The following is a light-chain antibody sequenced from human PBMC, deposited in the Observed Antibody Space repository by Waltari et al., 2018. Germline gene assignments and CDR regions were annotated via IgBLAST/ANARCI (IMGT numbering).Light chain of an antibody. CDR1: QSVGPY. J-gene: IGKJ1*01. V-gene: IGKV3-20*01. CDR3: QKYVNLPAT. Sequence: EIVLTQSPGTLSLSPGERATLSCRASQSVGPYLAWYQQKPGQAPRLLIYGASNRATGIPERFSCSGSGTDFSLTISRLEPEDFAVYYCQKYVNLPATFGQGTKVEIK. CDR2: GAS.